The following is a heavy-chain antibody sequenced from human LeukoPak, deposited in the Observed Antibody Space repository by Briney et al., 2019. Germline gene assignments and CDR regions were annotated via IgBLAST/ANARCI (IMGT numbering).Heavy chain of an antibody. CDR3: ARGGIQVSGIDEIDY. CDR1: GFTLRSYD. V-gene: IGHV3-13*01. Sequence: PGGSLRLSCAASGFTLRSYDMHWVRQVTGKGLEWVSAIGTSGDTYYPGSVKGRFTISRENAKNSLYLQMNSLTAGDTAVYYCARGGIQVSGIDEIDYWGQGTLVTVSS. J-gene: IGHJ4*02. D-gene: IGHD6-19*01. CDR2: IGTSGDT.